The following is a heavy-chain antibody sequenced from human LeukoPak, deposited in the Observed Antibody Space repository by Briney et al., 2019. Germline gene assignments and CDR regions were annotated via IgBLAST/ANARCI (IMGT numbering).Heavy chain of an antibody. J-gene: IGHJ3*02. CDR1: GFTFSSYW. CDR2: IKQDGSEK. V-gene: IGHV3-7*01. D-gene: IGHD2-8*02. Sequence: GGSLRLSCAASGFTFSSYWMGWVRQTSGKGLEWVAHIKQDGSEKYFVDSVKGRFTISRDNAKTSLYLQMNSPRAEDTAVYYCARMYWGAFDIWGQGTMVTVSS. CDR3: ARMYWGAFDI.